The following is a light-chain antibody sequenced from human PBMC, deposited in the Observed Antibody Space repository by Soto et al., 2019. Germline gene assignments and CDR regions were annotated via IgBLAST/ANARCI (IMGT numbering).Light chain of an antibody. Sequence: DIQMTQSPSTLSASVGDRVTITCRASQTIGNWLAWYQQKPGKAPKLLIYKASSLETGVPSRFSGSGAGTEFTLTISSLQPDDFATYYCQQSFRRWTFGQGTKVEIK. CDR1: QTIGNW. V-gene: IGKV1-5*03. CDR3: QQSFRRWT. CDR2: KAS. J-gene: IGKJ1*01.